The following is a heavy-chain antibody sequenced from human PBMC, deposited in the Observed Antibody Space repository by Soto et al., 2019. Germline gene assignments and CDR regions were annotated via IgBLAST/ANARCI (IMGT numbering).Heavy chain of an antibody. J-gene: IGHJ4*02. CDR3: GRGLSSVLDY. Sequence: GGSLRLSCVASGFTFRNFGMHWVRQAPGKGLEWVAVISNDENIKQYADSVRGRFAIARDNSKNTLYLQVTSLRAEDTAIYYCGRGLSSVLDYWGQGALVTVSS. V-gene: IGHV3-33*01. CDR2: ISNDENIK. CDR1: GFTFRNFG. D-gene: IGHD6-6*01.